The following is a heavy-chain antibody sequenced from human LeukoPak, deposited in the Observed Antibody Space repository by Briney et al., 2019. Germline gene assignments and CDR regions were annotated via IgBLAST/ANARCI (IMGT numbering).Heavy chain of an antibody. D-gene: IGHD1-14*01. CDR3: ARGILGRYYFDY. CDR2: INHRGTT. J-gene: IGHJ4*02. CDR1: GGSFSDYY. V-gene: IGHV4-34*01. Sequence: KASETLSLTCAVYGGSFSDYYWSWIRQPPGKGLEWIGEINHRGTTNYNPSLKSRVTISVDTSKNQFSLKLTSVTAADTAVYYCARGILGRYYFDYWGQGTLVTVSS.